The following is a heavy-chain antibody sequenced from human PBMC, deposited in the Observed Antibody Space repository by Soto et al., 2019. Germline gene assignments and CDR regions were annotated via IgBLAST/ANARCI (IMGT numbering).Heavy chain of an antibody. CDR3: ARGAAVRANYGMDV. Sequence: EVQLVESGGALVQPGGALRLSCGASGFPFGSHSMNWVRQAPGKGLQWISYISSGGGTIYYVDSVKGRFTSSKDNDKNSLYLEMSRLRDGDTAVYYCARGAAVRANYGMDVWGHGTTVTVSS. D-gene: IGHD3-10*01. CDR1: GFPFGSHS. V-gene: IGHV3-48*02. J-gene: IGHJ6*02. CDR2: ISSGGGTI.